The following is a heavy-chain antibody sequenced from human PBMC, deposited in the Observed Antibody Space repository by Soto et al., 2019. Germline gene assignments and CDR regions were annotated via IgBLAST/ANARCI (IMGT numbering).Heavy chain of an antibody. V-gene: IGHV4-59*08. J-gene: IGHJ4*02. Sequence: PSETLSLTCTVSGGSISSYYWSWIRQPPGKGLEWIGYIYYSGSTNYNPSLKSRVTISVDTSKNQFSLKLSSVTAADTAVYYCASFIAAAGTSYFDYWGQGTLVTVSS. CDR1: GGSISSYY. D-gene: IGHD6-13*01. CDR3: ASFIAAAGTSYFDY. CDR2: IYYSGST.